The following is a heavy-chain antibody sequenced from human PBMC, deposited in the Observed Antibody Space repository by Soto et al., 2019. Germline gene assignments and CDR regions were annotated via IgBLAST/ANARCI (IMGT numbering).Heavy chain of an antibody. V-gene: IGHV5-51*01. CDR1: GYSFTSYW. J-gene: IGHJ3*02. D-gene: IGHD6-6*01. Sequence: PGESLKLSCKGSGYSFTSYWIGWVRQMPGKGLEWMGLIYPGDSDTRYSPSFPGQVTISADKSNSTAYLQWSSLKASDTAMYYCARLHSSSYAFDIWGQGTMVTVSS. CDR2: IYPGDSDT. CDR3: ARLHSSSYAFDI.